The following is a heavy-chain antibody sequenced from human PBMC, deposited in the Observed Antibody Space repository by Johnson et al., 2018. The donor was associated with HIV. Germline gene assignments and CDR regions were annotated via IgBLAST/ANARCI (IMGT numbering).Heavy chain of an antibody. CDR1: GFTFSSYW. J-gene: IGHJ3*02. CDR3: ARDPEIAARADALDI. D-gene: IGHD6-6*01. V-gene: IGHV3-7*05. Sequence: EQLVESGGGLVQPGGSLRLSCAASGFTFSSYWMSWVRQAPGKGLEWVANIKQDGSEKYYVDSVKGRFTISRDNAKNSLYLQMNSLRAEDTAVYYCARDPEIAARADALDIWGQGTMVTVSS. CDR2: IKQDGSEK.